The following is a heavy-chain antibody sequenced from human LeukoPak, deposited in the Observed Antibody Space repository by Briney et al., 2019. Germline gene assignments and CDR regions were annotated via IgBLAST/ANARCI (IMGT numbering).Heavy chain of an antibody. CDR2: ISYDGSNK. Sequence: PAGGSLRLSCAASGFTFSSYAMHWVRQAPGKGLEWVAVISYDGSNKYYADSVKGRFTISRDNSKNTLYLQMNSLRAEDTAVYYCARFRGRGYSYDPVFDYWGQGTLVTVSS. J-gene: IGHJ4*02. CDR3: ARFRGRGYSYDPVFDY. CDR1: GFTFSSYA. V-gene: IGHV3-30*04. D-gene: IGHD5-18*01.